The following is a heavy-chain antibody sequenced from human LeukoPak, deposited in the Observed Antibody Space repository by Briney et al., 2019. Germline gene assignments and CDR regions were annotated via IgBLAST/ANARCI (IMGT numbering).Heavy chain of an antibody. CDR1: GFIFSNYW. V-gene: IGHV3-74*01. J-gene: IGHJ6*02. D-gene: IGHD3-3*01. Sequence: GGSLRLSCVASGFIFSNYWMYWIRQAPGKGLVWVSRINRDGSYGVSVNGRFTISRDNAKSTLYLQMHNLRVEDTAVYYCASYIWNYDMDVWGQGTTVIVSS. CDR3: ASYIWNYDMDV. CDR2: INRDGS.